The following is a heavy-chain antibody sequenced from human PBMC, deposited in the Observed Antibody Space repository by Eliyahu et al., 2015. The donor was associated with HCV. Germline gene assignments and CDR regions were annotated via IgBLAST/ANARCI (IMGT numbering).Heavy chain of an antibody. Sequence: EVKLVESGGNLVQPGRSLRLSCAAFGFAXAEYAMHWVRQAPGKGLGWVSGITWNSGSTGYAASVQGRFIIXRDNANNSLYLQMNTLRPEDTALYYCAKVNRHFDSTEAFDIWGQGTMVTVSS. CDR2: ITWNSGST. V-gene: IGHV3-9*01. CDR3: AKVNRHFDSTEAFDI. CDR1: GFAXAEYA. J-gene: IGHJ3*02. D-gene: IGHD3-9*01.